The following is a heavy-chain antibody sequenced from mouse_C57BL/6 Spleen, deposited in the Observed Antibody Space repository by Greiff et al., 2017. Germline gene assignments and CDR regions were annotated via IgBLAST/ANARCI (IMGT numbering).Heavy chain of an antibody. Sequence: EVKLQESGPGLVKPSQSLSLTCSVTGYSITSGYYWNWIRQFPGNKLEWMGYISYDGSNNYNPSLKNRISITRDTSKNQFFLKLNSVTTEDTATYYCAREYWFAYWGQGTLVTVSA. CDR3: AREYWFAY. J-gene: IGHJ3*01. CDR2: ISYDGSN. CDR1: GYSITSGYY. V-gene: IGHV3-6*01.